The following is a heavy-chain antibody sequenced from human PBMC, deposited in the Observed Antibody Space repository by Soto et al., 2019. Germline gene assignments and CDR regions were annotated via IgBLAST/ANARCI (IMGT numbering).Heavy chain of an antibody. CDR2: MSYGGNNK. J-gene: IGHJ6*02. CDR3: ARGLREDPYYYGMDV. Sequence: QVQLVESGGGVVQPGGSLRLSCAASEFTFSSYPMHWVRQAPGRGLEWVALMSYGGNNKYYADSVKGRFTISRDNSKNTLYLQMNSLRAEDTAMYYCARGLREDPYYYGMDVWGQGSTVTVFS. CDR1: EFTFSSYP. V-gene: IGHV3-30-3*01.